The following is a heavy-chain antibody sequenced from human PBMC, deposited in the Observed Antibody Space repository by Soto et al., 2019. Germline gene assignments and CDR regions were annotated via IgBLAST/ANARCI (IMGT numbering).Heavy chain of an antibody. Sequence: PGGAVRLSCEASGVSFSTCSMKWVRQAPGKGLEWVSYISSSGMTIYYADSVKGRFTISRDNAKNSLYLQMHSLRDEDTAIYFCARMDQVPNKRHYYISIDVSGTATTVTVSS. CDR3: ARMDQVPNKRHYYISIDV. CDR1: GVSFSTCS. CDR2: ISSSGMTI. J-gene: IGHJ6*03. D-gene: IGHD3-10*01. V-gene: IGHV3-48*02.